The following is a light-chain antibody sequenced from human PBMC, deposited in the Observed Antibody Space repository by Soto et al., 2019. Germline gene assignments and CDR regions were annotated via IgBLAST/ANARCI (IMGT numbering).Light chain of an antibody. CDR2: EVS. J-gene: IGLJ1*01. Sequence: QSALTQPASVSGSPGQSITISCTGTSSDVGGYNYVSWYQHHPGKAPKLMIYEVSNRPSGVSNRFSGSKSGNTASLTISWLQAEDEADYYCSSYTSSSTPYVFGTGTKLTVL. V-gene: IGLV2-14*01. CDR3: SSYTSSSTPYV. CDR1: SSDVGGYNY.